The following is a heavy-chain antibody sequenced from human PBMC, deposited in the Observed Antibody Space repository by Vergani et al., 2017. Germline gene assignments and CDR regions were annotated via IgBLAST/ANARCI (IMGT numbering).Heavy chain of an antibody. J-gene: IGHJ4*02. CDR3: ARGLGTDYYDSSGHAFDRDY. Sequence: QLQLQESGPGLVKPSETLSLTCSVSGDSITSRLDYWSWIRQPPGKGLEWIGEINHSGSTNYNPSLKSRVTISVDTSKNQFSLKLSSVTAADTAVYYCARGLGTDYYDSSGHAFDRDYWGQGTLVTVSS. D-gene: IGHD3-22*01. CDR2: INHSGST. V-gene: IGHV4-39*07. CDR1: GDSITSRLDY.